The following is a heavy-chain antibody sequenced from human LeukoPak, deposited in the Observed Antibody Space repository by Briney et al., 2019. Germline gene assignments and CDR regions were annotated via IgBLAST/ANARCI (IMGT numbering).Heavy chain of an antibody. V-gene: IGHV3-7*01. CDR1: GFTFSRYR. D-gene: IGHD4-23*01. CDR3: ARTSLVYGGNSD. J-gene: IGHJ4*02. Sequence: RGCLRLSCAASGFTFSRYRLSWVRQAPGRGLGWVANIKQDGSEKYYVDSVKGRFTISRDNAKNSLYLQMNSLRAEDTAVYYCARTSLVYGGNSDWGQGTLVTVSS. CDR2: IKQDGSEK.